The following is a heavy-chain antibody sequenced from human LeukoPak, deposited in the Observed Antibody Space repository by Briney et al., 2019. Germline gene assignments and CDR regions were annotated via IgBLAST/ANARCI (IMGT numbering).Heavy chain of an antibody. CDR2: IYPGDSDT. D-gene: IGHD5-12*01. CDR1: GYSFTNYW. Sequence: GESLKISCKGSGYSFTNYWIGWMRQMPGKGLEWMGIIYPGDSDTRYSPSFQGQVTISADKSISTAYLQWSSLKASDTAMYYCARLVATSMSRFDSWGQGSPVTVSS. J-gene: IGHJ4*02. CDR3: ARLVATSMSRFDS. V-gene: IGHV5-51*01.